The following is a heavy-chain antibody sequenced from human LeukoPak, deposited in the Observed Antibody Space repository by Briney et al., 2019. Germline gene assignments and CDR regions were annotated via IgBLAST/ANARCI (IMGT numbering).Heavy chain of an antibody. CDR3: ARVPADSYGDYVVYYYGMDV. CDR1: GGSISSGDYY. V-gene: IGHV4-61*08. J-gene: IGHJ6*02. Sequence: SQTLSLTCTVSGGSISSGDYYWSWIRQPPGKGLEWIGYIYYSGSTNYNPSLKSRVTISVDTSKNQFSLKLSSVTAADTAVYYCARVPADSYGDYVVYYYGMDVWGQGTTVTVSS. D-gene: IGHD4-17*01. CDR2: IYYSGST.